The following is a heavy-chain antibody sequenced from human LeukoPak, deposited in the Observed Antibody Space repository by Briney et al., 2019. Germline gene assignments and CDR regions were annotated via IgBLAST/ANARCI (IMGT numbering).Heavy chain of an antibody. CDR1: GYTFTSYD. CDR2: MNPNSGNT. CDR3: ARAYCSSSSCSYYMDV. J-gene: IGHJ6*03. D-gene: IGHD2-2*01. V-gene: IGHV1-8*03. Sequence: ASVKVSGKASGYTFTSYDINWVRQATGQGLEWMGWMNPNSGNTGYAQKFQGRVTISRNTSISTAYMELSSLRSEDTAVYYCARAYCSSSSCSYYMDVWGKGTTVTVSS.